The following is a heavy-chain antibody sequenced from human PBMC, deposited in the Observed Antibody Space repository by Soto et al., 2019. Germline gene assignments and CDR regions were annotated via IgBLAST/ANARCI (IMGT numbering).Heavy chain of an antibody. V-gene: IGHV4-30-2*01. D-gene: IGHD3-3*01. CDR3: ARDREWQLDY. CDR1: GGSISSGGYS. CDR2: IYHSGST. Sequence: LSLTCAVSGGSISSGGYSWSWIRQPPGKGLEWIGYIYHSGSTYYNPSLKSRVTISVDRSKNQFSLKLSSVTAADTAVYYCARDREWQLDYWGQGTLVTVSS. J-gene: IGHJ4*02.